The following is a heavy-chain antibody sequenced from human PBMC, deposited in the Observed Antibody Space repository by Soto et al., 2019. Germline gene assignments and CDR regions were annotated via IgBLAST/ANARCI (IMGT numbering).Heavy chain of an antibody. D-gene: IGHD3-10*01. CDR1: GYTLTELS. V-gene: IGHV1-24*01. Sequence: GASVKVSCKVSGYTLTELSMHWVRQAPGKGLEWMGGFDPEDGKTIYAQKFQGRVTMTEDTSTSTAYMELRSLRSDDTAVYYCARGVGSGSYYNQYNWFDPWGQGTLVTVSS. J-gene: IGHJ5*02. CDR2: FDPEDGKT. CDR3: ARGVGSGSYYNQYNWFDP.